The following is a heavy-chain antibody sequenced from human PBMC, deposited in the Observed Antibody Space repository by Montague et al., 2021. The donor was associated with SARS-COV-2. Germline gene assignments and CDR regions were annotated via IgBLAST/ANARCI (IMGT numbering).Heavy chain of an antibody. CDR3: ARVHPLWFGELLLDYYYYYGMDV. CDR1: GGSISSSNW. J-gene: IGHJ6*02. V-gene: IGHV4-4*02. CDR2: IYHSGST. Sequence: SETLSLTCAVSGGSISSSNWWSWVRQHPGKGLEWIGEIYHSGSTTYNPSLKSRVTISVDKSKNQFSLKLSSVTAADTAVYYCARVHPLWFGELLLDYYYYYGMDVWGQGTTVTVSS. D-gene: IGHD3-10*01.